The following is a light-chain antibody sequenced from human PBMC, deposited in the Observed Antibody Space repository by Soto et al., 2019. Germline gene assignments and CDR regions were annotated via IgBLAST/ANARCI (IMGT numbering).Light chain of an antibody. Sequence: QSVLTQPASVSGSPGQSITISCTGTSSDVGGYNYVSWYQQHPGKAPKLMIYDVSNRPSGVSNRLSGSKSGNTASLTISGIQAEDEADYYCSSYTSSSTWVFGGGTKLTVL. CDR1: SSDVGGYNY. CDR2: DVS. V-gene: IGLV2-14*01. J-gene: IGLJ3*02. CDR3: SSYTSSSTWV.